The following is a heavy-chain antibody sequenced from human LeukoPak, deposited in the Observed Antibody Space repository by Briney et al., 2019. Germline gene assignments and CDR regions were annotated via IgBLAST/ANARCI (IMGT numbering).Heavy chain of an antibody. CDR2: ISSSSSYI. CDR3: AKDLSYSSGSDY. CDR1: GFTFSSYS. J-gene: IGHJ4*02. D-gene: IGHD6-19*01. V-gene: IGHV3-21*01. Sequence: GGSLRLSCAASGFTFSSYSMNWVRQAPGKGLEWVSSISSSSSYIYYADSVKGRFTISRDNAKNSLYLQMNSLRAEDTAVYYCAKDLSYSSGSDYWGQGTLVTVSS.